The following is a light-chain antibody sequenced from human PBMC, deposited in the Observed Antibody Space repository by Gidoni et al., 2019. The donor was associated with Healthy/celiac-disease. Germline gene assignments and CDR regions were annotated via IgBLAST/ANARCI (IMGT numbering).Light chain of an antibody. CDR1: QGISSY. J-gene: IGKJ2*01. V-gene: IGKV1-8*01. CDR3: QQYYSYPYT. CDR2: AAS. Sequence: AIRMTQSPSSFSASTGDRVTITCRASQGISSYLAWYQQKPGKGPKLLIYAASTLQSGVPSRFSGSGSGTDFTLTISCLQSEDFATYCCQQYYSYPYTFGQGTKLEIK.